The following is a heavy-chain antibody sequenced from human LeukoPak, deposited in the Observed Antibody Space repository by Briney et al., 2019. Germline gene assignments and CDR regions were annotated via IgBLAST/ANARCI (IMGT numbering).Heavy chain of an antibody. CDR3: ARGQYQLLPGNWFDP. V-gene: IGHV4-34*01. Sequence: SETLSLTCAVYGGSFSGYYWSWIRQPPGKGLEWIGEINHSGSTNYNPSLKSRVTISVDTSKHQFSLKLSSVTAADTAVYYCARGQYQLLPGNWFDPWGQGTLVTVSS. CDR2: INHSGST. CDR1: GGSFSGYY. J-gene: IGHJ5*02. D-gene: IGHD2-2*01.